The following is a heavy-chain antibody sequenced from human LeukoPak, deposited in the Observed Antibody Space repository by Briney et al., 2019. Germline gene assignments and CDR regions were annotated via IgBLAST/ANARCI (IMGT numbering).Heavy chain of an antibody. CDR3: ARDSAGHFDY. D-gene: IGHD6-13*01. CDR2: IKQDGSEK. V-gene: IGHV3-7*01. J-gene: IGHJ4*02. CDR1: GFTFSSYN. Sequence: GGSLRLSCAASGFTFSSYNLNWVRQAPGKGLEWVANIKQDGSEKYYVDSVKGRFTISRDNAKNSLYLQMNSLRAEDTAVYYCARDSAGHFDYWGQGTLVTVSS.